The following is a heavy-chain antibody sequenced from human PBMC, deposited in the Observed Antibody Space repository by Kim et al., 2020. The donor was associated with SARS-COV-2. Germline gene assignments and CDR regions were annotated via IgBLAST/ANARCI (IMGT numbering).Heavy chain of an antibody. D-gene: IGHD6-19*01. V-gene: IGHV1-69*02. Sequence: AQKFQGRVTSTADKSTSTAYMELSSLRSEDTAVYYCARIFGIAVAGRFDYWGQGTLVTVSS. J-gene: IGHJ4*02. CDR3: ARIFGIAVAGRFDY.